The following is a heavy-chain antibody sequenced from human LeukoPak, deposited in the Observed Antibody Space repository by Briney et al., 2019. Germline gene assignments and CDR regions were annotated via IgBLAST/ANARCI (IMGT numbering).Heavy chain of an antibody. CDR1: GGSISSSSDY. CDR2: IYYSGST. V-gene: IGHV4-39*01. J-gene: IGHJ4*02. D-gene: IGHD3-3*01. CDR3: ASSQSITIFGVVTTLFDY. Sequence: PSETLSLTCTVSGGSISSSSDYWGWIRQPPGKGLEWIGSIYYSGSTYYNPSLKSRVTISVDTSKNQFSLKLSSVTAADTAVYYCASSQSITIFGVVTTLFDYWGQGTLVTVSS.